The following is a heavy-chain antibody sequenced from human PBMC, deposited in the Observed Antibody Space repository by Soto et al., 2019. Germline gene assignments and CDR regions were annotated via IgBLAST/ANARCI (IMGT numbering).Heavy chain of an antibody. J-gene: IGHJ5*02. CDR1: AFTVSRNY. D-gene: IGHD2-21*01. V-gene: IGHV3-66*01. CDR3: AREHSEGWFDP. Sequence: EVQLVESGGGLVQPGGSLRLSCAASAFTVSRNYMSWVRQAPGKGLEWVSIIYTGGSTYYADSVKGRFTISRDDSKNTLYLQVNSLRAVDTAVYYGAREHSEGWFDPWGQGTLVTVSS. CDR2: IYTGGST.